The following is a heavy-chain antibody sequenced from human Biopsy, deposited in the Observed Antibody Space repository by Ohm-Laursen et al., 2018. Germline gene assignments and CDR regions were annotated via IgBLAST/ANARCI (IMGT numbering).Heavy chain of an antibody. D-gene: IGHD2-15*01. V-gene: IGHV4-59*08. Sequence: PPGTLSLTCSVSGDSINSSYWSWIRQAPGKGLEWIGFISNSGNTNYNPSLKSRVTISADTSKNQFSLKLGSVTVADTAVFYCARRGSGGRSFDYWGQESLVTVSS. CDR2: ISNSGNT. CDR1: GDSINSSY. CDR3: ARRGSGGRSFDY. J-gene: IGHJ4*02.